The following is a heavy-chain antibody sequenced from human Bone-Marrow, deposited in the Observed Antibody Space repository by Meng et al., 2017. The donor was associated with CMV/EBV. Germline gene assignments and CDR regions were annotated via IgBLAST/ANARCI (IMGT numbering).Heavy chain of an antibody. J-gene: IGHJ6*02. CDR3: ATSGGQLVEKYYYYGMDV. Sequence: GGSLRLSCAASGFIFSTYGMHWVRQAPGKGLEWVALIWYDGSNKYYADPVKGRFSISRDNSRNTLYLQMNSLRVEDTAVYYCATSGGQLVEKYYYYGMDVWGQGTTVTVSS. CDR1: GFIFSTYG. V-gene: IGHV3-33*01. CDR2: IWYDGSNK. D-gene: IGHD6-13*01.